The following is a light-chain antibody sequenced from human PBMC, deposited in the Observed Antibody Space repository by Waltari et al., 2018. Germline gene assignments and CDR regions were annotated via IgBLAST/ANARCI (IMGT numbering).Light chain of an antibody. CDR2: DAT. CDR1: QRVSIY. V-gene: IGKV3-11*01. CDR3: QQRSKWPWT. Sequence: EVVLTQSPATLSLSPGERATLSCRASQRVSIYLVWYRQKPGQPPRLLINDATKRATGIPARVSGSGSGTDFTLTISSLEPEDFAVYYCQQRSKWPWTFGQGTKVEF. J-gene: IGKJ1*01.